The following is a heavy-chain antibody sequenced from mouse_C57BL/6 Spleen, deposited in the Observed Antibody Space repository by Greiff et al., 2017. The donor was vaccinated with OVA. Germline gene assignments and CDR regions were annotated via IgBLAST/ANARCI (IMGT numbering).Heavy chain of an antibody. V-gene: IGHV1-50*01. CDR1: GYTFTSYW. CDR2: IDPSDSYT. D-gene: IGHD2-4*01. J-gene: IGHJ3*01. Sequence: VQLQQPGAELVKPGASVKLSCKASGYTFTSYWMQWVKQRPGQGLEWIGEIDPSDSYTNYNQKFKGKATLTVDTSSSTAYMQLSSLTSEDSAVYYCAAYDYPFAYWGQGTLVTVSA. CDR3: AAYDYPFAY.